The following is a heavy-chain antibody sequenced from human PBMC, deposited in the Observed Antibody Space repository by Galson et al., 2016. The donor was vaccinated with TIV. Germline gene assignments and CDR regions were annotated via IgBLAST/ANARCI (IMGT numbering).Heavy chain of an antibody. CDR2: IDPSNGGT. D-gene: IGHD3-16*01. V-gene: IGHV1-46*03. Sequence: SVKVSCKASGYTFTRYYIHWVRQAAGQGLEWMGIIDPSNGGTTYAQKFQGRLTLTRDTSTSTFYFELSSLTSEDTALYYCASPHSGSYDFDYWGQGTLVTVSS. J-gene: IGHJ4*02. CDR3: ASPHSGSYDFDY. CDR1: GYTFTRYY.